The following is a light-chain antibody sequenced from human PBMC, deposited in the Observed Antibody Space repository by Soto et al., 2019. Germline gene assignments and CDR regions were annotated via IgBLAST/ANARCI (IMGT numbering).Light chain of an antibody. CDR1: QGISSG. J-gene: IGKJ5*01. Sequence: DIQMTQSPSSVSASVGDRVTITCRASQGISSGLAWYQQKPGKAPKLLIYAASRLQSGVTSRFSGSGSGTDFTLTISSLQPEDFATYYCQQANSFPITFGQGTRLEIK. CDR3: QQANSFPIT. CDR2: AAS. V-gene: IGKV1-12*01.